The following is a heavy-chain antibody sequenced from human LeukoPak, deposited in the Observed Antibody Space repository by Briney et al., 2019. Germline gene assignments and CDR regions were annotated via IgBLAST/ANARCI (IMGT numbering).Heavy chain of an antibody. D-gene: IGHD3-22*01. CDR2: INPDSGGA. CDR3: ARSGFKVGLTGDHYAFDL. CDR1: GYRFTAYY. V-gene: IGHV1-2*02. Sequence: ASVKVSCKASGYRFTAYYIHWVRQAPVEGLEWMGWINPDSGGADYAQRFQDRVTLTRDTSITTVYMELSGLRSDDRAVYYCARSGFKVGLTGDHYAFDLWGQGTMVTVSS. J-gene: IGHJ3*01.